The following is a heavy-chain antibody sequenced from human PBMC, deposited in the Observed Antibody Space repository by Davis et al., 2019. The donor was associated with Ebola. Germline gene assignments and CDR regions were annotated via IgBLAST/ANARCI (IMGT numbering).Heavy chain of an antibody. V-gene: IGHV1-8*01. CDR1: GYTFTSYD. CDR3: ARDLGGSYVVEHY. D-gene: IGHD1-26*01. J-gene: IGHJ4*02. Sequence: SVTVSCKASGYTFTSYDINWVRQATGQGLEWMGWMNPNSGNTGYAQKFQGRVTMTRKTSISTAYMELSSLRSEDTAVYYCARDLGGSYVVEHYWGQGTLVTVSS. CDR2: MNPNSGNT.